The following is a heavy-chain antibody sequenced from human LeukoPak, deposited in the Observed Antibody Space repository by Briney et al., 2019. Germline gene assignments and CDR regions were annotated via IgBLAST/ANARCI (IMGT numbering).Heavy chain of an antibody. CDR1: GYTFTSYG. CDR3: ASGGGGYYDSSGYSAPSDY. Sequence: GASVKVSCKASGYTFTSYGISWVRQAPGQGLEWMGWISAYNGNTNYAQKLQGRVTMTTDTSTSTAYMELRSLRSDDTAVYYCASGGGGYYDSSGYSAPSDYWGQGTLVTVSS. D-gene: IGHD3-22*01. CDR2: ISAYNGNT. V-gene: IGHV1-18*01. J-gene: IGHJ4*02.